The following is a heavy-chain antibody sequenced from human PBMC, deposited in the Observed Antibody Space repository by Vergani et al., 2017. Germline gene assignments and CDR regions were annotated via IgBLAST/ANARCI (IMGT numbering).Heavy chain of an antibody. CDR2: IYYSGST. CDR3: AKSARNYDILTGYWGAFDI. V-gene: IGHV4-61*10. J-gene: IGHJ3*02. CDR1: GYSISSGYY. Sequence: QVQLQESGPGLVKPSETLSLTCAVSGYSISSGYYWGWIRQPAGKGLEWIGYIYYSGSTNYNPSLKSRVTISVDTSKNQFSLKLSSVTAADTAVYYCAKSARNYDILTGYWGAFDIWGQGTMVTVSS. D-gene: IGHD3-9*01.